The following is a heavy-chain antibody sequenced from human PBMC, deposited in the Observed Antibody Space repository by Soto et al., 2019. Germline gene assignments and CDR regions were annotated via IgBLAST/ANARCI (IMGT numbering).Heavy chain of an antibody. Sequence: PSETLSLTCAVYGGSFSGYYWSWIRQPPGKGLEWIGEINHSGSTNYNPSLKSRVTISVDRSKNQFSLKLSSVTAADTAVYYCARGYYDSSGYYYYYYGMDVWGQGTTVTVSS. J-gene: IGHJ6*02. CDR1: GGSFSGYY. D-gene: IGHD3-22*01. V-gene: IGHV4-34*01. CDR3: ARGYYDSSGYYYYYYGMDV. CDR2: INHSGST.